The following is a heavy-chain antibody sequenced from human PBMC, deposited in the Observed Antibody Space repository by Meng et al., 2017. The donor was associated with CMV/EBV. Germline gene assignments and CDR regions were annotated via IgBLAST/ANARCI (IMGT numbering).Heavy chain of an antibody. CDR2: IYTSGST. CDR3: ARGRLTGTTVRGYYYYGMDV. Sequence: SETLSLTCTVSGGSISSYYWSWIRQPAGKGLEWIGRIYTSGSTNYNPSLKSRVTMSVDTSKNQFSLKLSSVTAADTAVYYCARGRLTGTTVRGYYYYGMDVWGQGTTVTVSS. CDR1: GGSISSYY. V-gene: IGHV4-4*07. J-gene: IGHJ6*02. D-gene: IGHD1-7*01.